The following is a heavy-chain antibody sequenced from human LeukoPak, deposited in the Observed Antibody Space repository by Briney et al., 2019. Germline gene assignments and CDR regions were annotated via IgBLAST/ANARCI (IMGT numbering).Heavy chain of an antibody. V-gene: IGHV1-46*01. Sequence: ASVKVSCKASGYTFTSYGISWVRQAPGQGLEWMGIINPSGGSTSYAQKFQGRVTMTRDTSTSTVYMELSSLRSEDTAVYYCAGDYYDSSGYQNWFDPWGQGTLVTVSS. CDR1: GYTFTSYG. D-gene: IGHD3-22*01. J-gene: IGHJ5*02. CDR2: INPSGGST. CDR3: AGDYYDSSGYQNWFDP.